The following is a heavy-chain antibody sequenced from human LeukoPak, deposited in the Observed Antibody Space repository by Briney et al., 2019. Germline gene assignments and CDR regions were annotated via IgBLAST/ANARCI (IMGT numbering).Heavy chain of an antibody. CDR1: GFTFSIYW. CDR3: ARVARYYYDSSGYHHFDY. Sequence: GGSLRLSCAASGFTFSIYWMSWVRQAPGKGLEWVANIKQDGSEKYYVDSVKGRFTISRDNAKNSLYLQMNSLRAEDTAVYYCARVARYYYDSSGYHHFDYWGQGTLVTVSS. V-gene: IGHV3-7*01. CDR2: IKQDGSEK. J-gene: IGHJ4*02. D-gene: IGHD3-22*01.